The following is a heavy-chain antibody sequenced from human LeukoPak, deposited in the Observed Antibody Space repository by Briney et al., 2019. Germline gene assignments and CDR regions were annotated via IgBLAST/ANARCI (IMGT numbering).Heavy chain of an antibody. CDR1: GFTFSSYE. CDR2: ISSSGSTI. Sequence: GGSLRLSCAASGFTFSSYEMNWVRQAPGKGLGWVSYISSSGSTIYYADSVKGRFTISRDNAKNSLYLQMNSLRAEDTAVYYCARVLSDYDFWSGYRPSSSDYWGQGTLVTVSS. D-gene: IGHD3-3*01. V-gene: IGHV3-48*03. CDR3: ARVLSDYDFWSGYRPSSSDY. J-gene: IGHJ4*02.